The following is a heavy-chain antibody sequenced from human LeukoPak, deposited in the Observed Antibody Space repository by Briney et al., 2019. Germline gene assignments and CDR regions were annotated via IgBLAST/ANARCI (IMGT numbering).Heavy chain of an antibody. CDR1: GFTFSSYA. V-gene: IGHV3-21*01. D-gene: IGHD6-13*01. CDR2: ISSSSSYI. Sequence: GGSLILSCAASGFTFSSYAMSWVRQAPGKGLEWVSSISSSSSYIYYADSVKGRFTISRDNAENSLYLQMNSLRAEDTAVYYCARDEIAAAGLFDYWGQGTLVTVSS. CDR3: ARDEIAAAGLFDY. J-gene: IGHJ4*02.